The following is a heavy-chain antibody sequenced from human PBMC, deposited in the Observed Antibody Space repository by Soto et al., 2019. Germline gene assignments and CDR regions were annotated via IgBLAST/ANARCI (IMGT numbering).Heavy chain of an antibody. Sequence: EVQLVESGGGLVKPGGSLRLSCAASGFTFSNAWMSWVRQAPGKGLEWVGRIKSKTDGGTTDYAAPVKGRFTISRDDSKNTLYLQMNSLKTEDTDVYYCTTDTAPGAFDIWGQGTMVTVSS. CDR3: TTDTAPGAFDI. J-gene: IGHJ3*02. CDR1: GFTFSNAW. D-gene: IGHD4-17*01. V-gene: IGHV3-15*01. CDR2: IKSKTDGGTT.